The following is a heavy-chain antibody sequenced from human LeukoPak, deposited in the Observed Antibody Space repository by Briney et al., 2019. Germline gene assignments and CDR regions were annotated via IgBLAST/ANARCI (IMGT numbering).Heavy chain of an antibody. Sequence: PGGXLRLSCAASGFTFSSYAMSWVRQAPGKGLEWVSAISGTGGSTYYADSVKGRLTISRDNSKNTLYLQMNSLRAEDTAVYYCAKGYVEDDYWGQGTLVTVSS. J-gene: IGHJ4*02. CDR2: ISGTGGST. V-gene: IGHV3-23*01. CDR3: AKGYVEDDY. D-gene: IGHD2-2*01. CDR1: GFTFSSYA.